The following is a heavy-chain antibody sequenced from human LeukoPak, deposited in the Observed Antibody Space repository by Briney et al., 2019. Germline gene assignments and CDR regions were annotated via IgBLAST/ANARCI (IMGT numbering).Heavy chain of an antibody. CDR3: GRSMDSSTSRLIEY. CDR2: ISVYKGNT. J-gene: IGHJ4*02. V-gene: IGHV1-18*01. Sequence: ASVKVSCKASGYSFTSYGMNWVPQAPGQGLEWMGWISVYKGNTNYAQKLQGRVTMTTDTSTSTVYMELRSLRSDDTAVYYCGRSMDSSTSRLIEYWGQGTLVTVSS. D-gene: IGHD6-6*01. CDR1: GYSFTSYG.